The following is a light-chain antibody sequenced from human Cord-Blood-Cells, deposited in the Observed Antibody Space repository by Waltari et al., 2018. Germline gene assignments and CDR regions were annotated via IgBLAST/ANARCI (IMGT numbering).Light chain of an antibody. V-gene: IGKV1-5*03. CDR1: QSNRSW. CDR3: QQYNNYSDA. Sequence: DIQMTQSPSTLSASVGERVTITGRARQSNRSWLAWYQKKPGKAPKPLIYKATSLESGVTSRFSGSVSGTAVAHTISNLQPDAFATYLCQQYNNYSDAFGQGTKLEIK. CDR2: KAT. J-gene: IGKJ2*01.